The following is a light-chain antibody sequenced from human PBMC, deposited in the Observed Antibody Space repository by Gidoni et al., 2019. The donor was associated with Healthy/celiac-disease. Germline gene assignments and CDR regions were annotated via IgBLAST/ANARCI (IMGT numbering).Light chain of an antibody. J-gene: IGLJ2*01. CDR1: RSDVGSYNL. CDR3: CSYAGSSTFV. CDR2: EVS. Sequence: QSALTQPASVSVSPGQSITISCTGTRSDVGSYNLVSWYQQHPGKAPKLMIYEVSKRPSGVSNRFSGSKSGNTASLTISGLQAEDEADYYCCSYAGSSTFVFGGGTKLTVL. V-gene: IGLV2-23*02.